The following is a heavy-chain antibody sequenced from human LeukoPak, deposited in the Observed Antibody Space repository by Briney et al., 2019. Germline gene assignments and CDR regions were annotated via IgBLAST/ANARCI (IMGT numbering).Heavy chain of an antibody. Sequence: PSETLSLTCTVSGGSISSSSYYWGWIRQPPGKGLEWIGSIYYSWSTYYNPSLKSRVTISVDTSKNQFSLKLSSVTAADTAVYYCATSYYYDSSGQYYFDYWGQGTLVTVSS. CDR2: IYYSWST. D-gene: IGHD3-22*01. J-gene: IGHJ4*02. V-gene: IGHV4-39*07. CDR3: ATSYYYDSSGQYYFDY. CDR1: GGSISSSSYY.